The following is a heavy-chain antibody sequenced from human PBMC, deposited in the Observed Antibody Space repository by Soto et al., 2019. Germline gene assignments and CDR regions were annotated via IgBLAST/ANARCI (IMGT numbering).Heavy chain of an antibody. J-gene: IGHJ6*02. CDR1: GGSISSYY. CDR2: IYYSGST. D-gene: IGHD2-2*01. V-gene: IGHV4-59*01. Sequence: NPSETLSLTCTVSGGSISSYYWSWIRQPPGKGLEWIGYIYYSGSTNYNPSLRSRVTISVDTSKNQFSLKLSSVTAADTAVYYCARDRRVVVVPAERYYYYYGMDVWGQGTTVTVSS. CDR3: ARDRRVVVVPAERYYYYYGMDV.